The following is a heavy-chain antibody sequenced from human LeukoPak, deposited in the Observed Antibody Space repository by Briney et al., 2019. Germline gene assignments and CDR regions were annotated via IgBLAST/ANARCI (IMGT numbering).Heavy chain of an antibody. Sequence: GASVKVSCKAAGYSFTTFHINWVRQAPGQGLECMGIINPSGGSTSYAQKFQGRVTMTRDMSTSTVYMELSSLRSDDTAMYYCARDPSAVADFDYWGQGTLVIVSS. J-gene: IGHJ4*02. D-gene: IGHD6-19*01. V-gene: IGHV1-46*01. CDR3: ARDPSAVADFDY. CDR2: INPSGGST. CDR1: GYSFTTFH.